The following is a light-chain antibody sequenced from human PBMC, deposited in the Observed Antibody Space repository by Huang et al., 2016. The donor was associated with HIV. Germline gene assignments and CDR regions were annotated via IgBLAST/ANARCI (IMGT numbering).Light chain of an antibody. CDR1: QSITNH. CDR3: QQHDSWLT. CDR2: DAS. V-gene: IGKV3-11*01. J-gene: IGKJ4*01. Sequence: IVLTQSPATLSWYLGERVTFPCRASQSITNHLAWYQQRPGQAPRLLIYDASTRVAGVPDRFSGSGSGTDFTLTISSLEPEDFALYYCQQHDSWLTFGGGTKVEV.